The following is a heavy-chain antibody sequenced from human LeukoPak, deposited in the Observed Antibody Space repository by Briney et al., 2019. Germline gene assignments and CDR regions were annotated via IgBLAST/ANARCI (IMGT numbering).Heavy chain of an antibody. CDR2: IYSGGST. J-gene: IGHJ5*02. V-gene: IGHV3-53*01. CDR3: ARGAYGSGSYGDNWFDP. CDR1: GFTVSSND. D-gene: IGHD3-10*01. Sequence: GGSLRLSCAASGFTVSSNDMSWVRQAPGKGLECISVIYSGGSTDYADSVKGRLTISRDNSKNTLYLQMNSLRAEDTAVYYCARGAYGSGSYGDNWFDPWGQGTRVTVSS.